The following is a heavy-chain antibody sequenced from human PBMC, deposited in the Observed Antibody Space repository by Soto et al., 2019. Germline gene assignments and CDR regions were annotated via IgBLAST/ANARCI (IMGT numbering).Heavy chain of an antibody. D-gene: IGHD2-2*01. V-gene: IGHV1-69*13. CDR1: GGTFSSYA. CDR2: IIPIFGTA. J-gene: IGHJ6*02. Sequence: GASVKVSCKASGGTFSSYAISWVRQAPGQGLEWMGGIIPIFGTANYAQKFQGRVTITADESTSTAYMELSSLRSEDTAVYYCAGCSSTSCYPHYYYYGMDVWGQGTTVTVYS. CDR3: AGCSSTSCYPHYYYYGMDV.